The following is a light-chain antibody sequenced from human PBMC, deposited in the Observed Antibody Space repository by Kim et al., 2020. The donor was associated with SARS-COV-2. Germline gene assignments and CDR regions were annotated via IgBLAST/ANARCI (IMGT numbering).Light chain of an antibody. CDR2: GAS. Sequence: ASVGDRVTIACRASQDIRNDLGWYQQNPGRAPKRLIYGASSLQSGVPSRFSGSGSGTEFTLTISSVQPEDVATYFCLQHSTYPITFGQGTRLEIK. CDR1: QDIRND. V-gene: IGKV1-17*01. CDR3: LQHSTYPIT. J-gene: IGKJ5*01.